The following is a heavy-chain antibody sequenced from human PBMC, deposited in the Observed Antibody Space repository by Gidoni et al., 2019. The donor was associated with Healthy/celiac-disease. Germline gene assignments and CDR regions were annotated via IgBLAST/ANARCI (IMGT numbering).Heavy chain of an antibody. Sequence: QVQLVQSGAEVHKPGPSVTGSCKASGYTFTSYYMNWWRQAPGQGLEWMGIINPSGGSTSYAQKCQGRVTMTRDTSTSTVYMELSSLRSEDTAVYYCARDRREYSGYDFFYYYYYMDVWGKGTTVTVSS. CDR2: INPSGGST. CDR3: ARDRREYSGYDFFYYYYYMDV. CDR1: GYTFTSYY. J-gene: IGHJ6*03. V-gene: IGHV1-46*01. D-gene: IGHD5-12*01.